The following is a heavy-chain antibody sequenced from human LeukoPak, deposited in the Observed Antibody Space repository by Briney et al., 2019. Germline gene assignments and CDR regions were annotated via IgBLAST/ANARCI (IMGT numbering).Heavy chain of an antibody. CDR2: IYYSGST. J-gene: IGHJ4*02. V-gene: IGHV4-39*07. CDR1: GGSISSSSYY. D-gene: IGHD3-10*01. Sequence: PSETLSLTCTVSGGSISSSSYYWGWIRQPPGKGLEWIGSIYYSGSTYYNPSLKSRVTISVDTSKNQFSLKLSSVTAADTAVYYCARESSYGSGTYWGQGTLVTASS. CDR3: ARESSYGSGTY.